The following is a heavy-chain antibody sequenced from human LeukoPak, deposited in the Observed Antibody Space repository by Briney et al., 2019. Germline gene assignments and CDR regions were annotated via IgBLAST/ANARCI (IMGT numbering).Heavy chain of an antibody. CDR2: ISGSGSTM. CDR1: GFTFSDYY. CDR3: ARRHIVVVDAFDI. V-gene: IGHV3-11*01. Sequence: GGSPRLSCAASGFTFSDYYMSWIRQAPGKGREWVSYISGSGSTMYYADSVKGRFTISRDNAKNSLYLQMNSLRAEDTAVYYCARRHIVVVDAFDIWGQGTMVTVSS. D-gene: IGHD2-21*01. J-gene: IGHJ3*02.